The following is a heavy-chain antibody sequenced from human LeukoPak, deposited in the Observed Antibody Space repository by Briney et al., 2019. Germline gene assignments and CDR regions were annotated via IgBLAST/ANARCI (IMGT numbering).Heavy chain of an antibody. J-gene: IGHJ4*02. V-gene: IGHV3-48*03. CDR3: ARDSPMVRGALDY. CDR2: ISSSGSTI. CDR1: GFTFSSYE. D-gene: IGHD3-10*01. Sequence: GGSLRLSCAASGFTFSSYEMNWVRQAPGKGLEWVSHISSSGSTIYYADSVKGRFTISRDNAQNSLYLLMNSLRAEDTAVYYCARDSPMVRGALDYWGQGTLVIVSS.